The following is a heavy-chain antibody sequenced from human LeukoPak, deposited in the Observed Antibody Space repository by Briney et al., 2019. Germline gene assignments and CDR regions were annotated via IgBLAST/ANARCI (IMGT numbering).Heavy chain of an antibody. CDR1: GFTFSSYA. CDR3: ARESHTSTTFDY. D-gene: IGHD1-1*01. CDR2: ISYDGSNK. J-gene: IGHJ4*01. Sequence: GGSLRLSCAASGFTFSSYAMHWVRQAPGKGLEWVAVISYDGSNKYYADSVKGRFTISRDNSKNTLYLQMNSLRAEDTAVYYCARESHTSTTFDYWGQEPWSPSPQ. V-gene: IGHV3-30-3*01.